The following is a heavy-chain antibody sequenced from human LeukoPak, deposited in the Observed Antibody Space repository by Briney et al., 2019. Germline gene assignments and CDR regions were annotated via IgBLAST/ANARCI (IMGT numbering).Heavy chain of an antibody. J-gene: IGHJ4*02. CDR1: GFTFSSYT. D-gene: IGHD5-18*01. CDR3: ARDLGGYSYGSHFDY. Sequence: GGSLRLSCAGSGFTFSSYTMNWVRQAPGKGLEWVSSITTSSSYIYYADSVKGRFTISRDNAKNSLYLQMNSLRAEDTAVYYCARDLGGYSYGSHFDYWGQGTLVTVSS. V-gene: IGHV3-21*01. CDR2: ITTSSSYI.